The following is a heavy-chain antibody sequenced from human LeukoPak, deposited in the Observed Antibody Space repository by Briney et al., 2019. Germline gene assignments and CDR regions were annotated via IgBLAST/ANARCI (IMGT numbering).Heavy chain of an antibody. V-gene: IGHV4-59*12. J-gene: IGHJ6*03. D-gene: IGHD1-26*01. CDR3: ARVGSGSYLNYYYYMDV. CDR1: GGSISSYY. Sequence: SETLSLTCTVSGGSISSYYWSWIRQPPGKGLEWIGYIYYSGSTNYNPSLKSRVTISVDTSKNQFSLKLSAVTAADTAVYYCARVGSGSYLNYYYYMDVWGKGTTVTVSS. CDR2: IYYSGST.